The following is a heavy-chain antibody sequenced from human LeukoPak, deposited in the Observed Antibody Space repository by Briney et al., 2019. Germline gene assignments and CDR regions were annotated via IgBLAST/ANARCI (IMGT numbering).Heavy chain of an antibody. CDR1: GGSISSGDYY. V-gene: IGHV4-30-2*01. Sequence: SQTLSLTCTVSGGSISSGDYYWSWIRQPPGKGLEWIGYIYHSGSTYYNPSLKSRVTISVDRSKNQFSLKLTSVTAADTAVYYCATYTGGGLFDYWGQGTLVTVSS. D-gene: IGHD7-27*01. CDR3: ATYTGGGLFDY. J-gene: IGHJ4*02. CDR2: IYHSGST.